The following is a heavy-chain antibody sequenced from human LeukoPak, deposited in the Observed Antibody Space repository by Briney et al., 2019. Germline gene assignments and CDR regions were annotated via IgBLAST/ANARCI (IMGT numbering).Heavy chain of an antibody. D-gene: IGHD1-26*01. Sequence: GGSLRLSCVASGFTFGHNAMAWVRQAPGKRLEWVSALSGSGGDTFYADSVKGRFTISGDNSKSTLSLQMNSLRTEDTAVYYCAKDPYSRAFEYFQHWGQGTLVTVSS. V-gene: IGHV3-23*01. CDR3: AKDPYSRAFEYFQH. CDR2: LSGSGGDT. J-gene: IGHJ1*01. CDR1: GFTFGHNA.